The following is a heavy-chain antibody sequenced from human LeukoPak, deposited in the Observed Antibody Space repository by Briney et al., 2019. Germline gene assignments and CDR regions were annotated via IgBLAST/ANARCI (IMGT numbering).Heavy chain of an antibody. D-gene: IGHD6-19*01. CDR3: ARDGSGCYFDY. CDR2: ISYDGSNK. CDR1: GFTFSSYA. J-gene: IGHJ4*02. V-gene: IGHV3-30*04. Sequence: GGSLRLSCAASGFTFSSYAMHWVRQAPGKGLEWVAVISYDGSNKYYADSVKGRFTISRDNSKNTLYLQMNSLRAEDTAGYYCARDGSGCYFDYWGQGTLVTVSS.